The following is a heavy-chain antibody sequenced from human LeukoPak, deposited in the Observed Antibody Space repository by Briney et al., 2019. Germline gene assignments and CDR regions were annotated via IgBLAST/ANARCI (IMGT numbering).Heavy chain of an antibody. Sequence: GGSLGLSCAASGFTFSSYWMSWVRQAPGKGLEWVANIKQDGSEKYYVDSVKGRFTISRDNAKNSLYLQMNSLRAEDTAVYYCARCDFWSGYNNWFDPWGQGTLVTVSS. D-gene: IGHD3-3*01. CDR3: ARCDFWSGYNNWFDP. CDR1: GFTFSSYW. J-gene: IGHJ5*02. V-gene: IGHV3-7*01. CDR2: IKQDGSEK.